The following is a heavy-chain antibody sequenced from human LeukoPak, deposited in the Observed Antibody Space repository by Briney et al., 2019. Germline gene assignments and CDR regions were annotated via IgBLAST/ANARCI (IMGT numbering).Heavy chain of an antibody. CDR2: IYYSGST. V-gene: IGHV4-59*01. J-gene: IGHJ4*02. CDR3: ARTGGRFDY. D-gene: IGHD1-14*01. Sequence: SETLSLTCTVSGGSISNYYWSWIRQPPGRGLEWIGFIYYSGSTNYNTSLKSRVTISVDTSKNQFSLKLRSVTAADTAVYYCARTGGRFDYWGQGTLVTVSS. CDR1: GGSISNYY.